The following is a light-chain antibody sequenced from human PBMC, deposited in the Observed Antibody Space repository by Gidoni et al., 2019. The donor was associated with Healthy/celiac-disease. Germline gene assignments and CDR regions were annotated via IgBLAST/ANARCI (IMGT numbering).Light chain of an antibody. Sequence: DIQMTQSPYSRSASAGDRVTITCRASQSIRRYLNWYQQKPGKAPKLLIYAASSLQSGVPSRFSGSGSGTDFTLTISSLQPEDFATYDCQRSDNNPLLTFXGXTKVEIK. CDR1: QSIRRY. J-gene: IGKJ4*01. CDR3: QRSDNNPLLT. V-gene: IGKV1-39*01. CDR2: AAS.